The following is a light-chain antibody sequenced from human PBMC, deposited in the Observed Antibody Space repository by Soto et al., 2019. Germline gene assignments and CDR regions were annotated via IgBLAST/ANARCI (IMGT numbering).Light chain of an antibody. V-gene: IGKV1-9*01. CDR1: QGIRSY. CDR3: QQAQAFT. CDR2: AAS. Sequence: DIQLTQSPSFLSASVGDRVTNTCRASQGIRSYLAWYQQKPGKAPKLLIYAASTLQSGVPSRFSGSGSGTEFTLTISSLQPEDFATYYCQQAQAFTFGPGTKVDIK. J-gene: IGKJ3*01.